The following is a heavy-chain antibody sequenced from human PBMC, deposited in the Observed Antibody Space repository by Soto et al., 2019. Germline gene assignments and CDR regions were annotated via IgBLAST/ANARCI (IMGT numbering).Heavy chain of an antibody. J-gene: IGHJ5*02. CDR1: GGTFSSYT. CDR3: ARDEVSYSGPFDP. Sequence: QVQLVQSGAEVKTPGSSVKVSCKASGGTFSSYTISWVRQAPGQGLEWMGRIIPILGIANYAQKFQGRVTITADKSTSTAYMELSSLRSEDTAVYYCARDEVSYSGPFDPWGQGPLVTVSS. V-gene: IGHV1-69*08. CDR2: IIPILGIA. D-gene: IGHD5-12*01.